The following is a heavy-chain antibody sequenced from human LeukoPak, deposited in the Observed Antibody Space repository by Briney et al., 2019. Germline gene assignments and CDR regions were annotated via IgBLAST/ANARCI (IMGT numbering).Heavy chain of an antibody. CDR2: IYYSGST. V-gene: IGHV4-59*01. Sequence: SETLSLTCTVSGGSISSYYWSWIRQPPGKGLEWIGYIYYSGSTNYNPSLRSRVTISVDTSKNQFSLKLSSVTAADTAVYYCARGQGYSYGYEWFDPWGQGTLVTVSS. D-gene: IGHD5-18*01. J-gene: IGHJ5*02. CDR3: ARGQGYSYGYEWFDP. CDR1: GGSISSYY.